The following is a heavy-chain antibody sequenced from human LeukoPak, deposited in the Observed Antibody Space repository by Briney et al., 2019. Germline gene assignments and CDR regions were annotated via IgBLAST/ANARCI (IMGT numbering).Heavy chain of an antibody. J-gene: IGHJ4*02. CDR3: ARHSGSSWYPYYFDY. Sequence: SETLSLTCAVYGGSFSGYYWSWIRQPPGKGLEWIGEINHSGSTNYNPSLKSRVTILVDTSKNQFSLKLSSVTAADTAVYYCARHSGSSWYPYYFDYWGQGTLVTVSS. V-gene: IGHV4-34*01. CDR1: GGSFSGYY. D-gene: IGHD6-13*01. CDR2: INHSGST.